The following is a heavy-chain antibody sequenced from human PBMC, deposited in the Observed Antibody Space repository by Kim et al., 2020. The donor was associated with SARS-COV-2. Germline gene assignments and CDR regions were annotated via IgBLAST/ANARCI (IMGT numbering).Heavy chain of an antibody. V-gene: IGHV1-24*01. Sequence: ASVKVSCKVSGYSLSKLSMHWVRQAPGKGLEWMGGFDPEDGEIFYAQRFQGRVTMTEDTFADTAYMELSSLRFEDTAVYYCTTGELGVPAVGFDPWGPGTLVTVSS. CDR1: GYSLSKLS. CDR2: FDPEDGEI. D-gene: IGHD2-2*01. J-gene: IGHJ5*02. CDR3: TTGELGVPAVGFDP.